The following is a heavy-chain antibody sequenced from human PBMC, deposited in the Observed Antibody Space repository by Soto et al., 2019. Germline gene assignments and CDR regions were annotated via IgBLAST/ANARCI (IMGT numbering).Heavy chain of an antibody. CDR3: ARDRQPYPLYSSSWYLLPYYYYGMDV. D-gene: IGHD6-13*01. V-gene: IGHV3-21*01. CDR1: GFTFSSYS. J-gene: IGHJ6*02. Sequence: PGGSLRLSCAASGFTFSSYSMNWVRQAPGKGLEWVSSISSSSSYIYYADSVKGRFTISRDNAKNSLYLQMNSLRAEDTAVYYCARDRQPYPLYSSSWYLLPYYYYGMDVWGQGTTVTVSS. CDR2: ISSSSSYI.